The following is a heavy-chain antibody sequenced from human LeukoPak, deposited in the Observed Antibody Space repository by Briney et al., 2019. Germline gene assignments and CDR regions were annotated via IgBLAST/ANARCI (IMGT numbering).Heavy chain of an antibody. CDR1: GGSFSGYY. V-gene: IGHV4-34*01. CDR3: ARVGMLVSYYYYYYMDV. J-gene: IGHJ6*03. Sequence: PSETLSLTCAVYGGSFSGYYWGWIRQPPGKGLEWIGEINHSGSTNYNPSLKSRVTISVDTSKNQFSLKLSSVTAADTAVYYCARVGMLVSYYYYYYMDVWGKGTTVTVSS. CDR2: INHSGST. D-gene: IGHD2-8*01.